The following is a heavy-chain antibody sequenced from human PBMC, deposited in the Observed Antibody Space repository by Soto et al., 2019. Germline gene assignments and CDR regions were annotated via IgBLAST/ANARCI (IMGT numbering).Heavy chain of an antibody. CDR2: IYYSGST. CDR3: ARGGYYYDSSGKFTSYVGTFDP. CDR1: GGSVSSYY. D-gene: IGHD3-22*01. J-gene: IGHJ5*02. V-gene: IGHV4-59*02. Sequence: PSETLSLTCTVSGGSVSSYYWTWIRQPPGKGLEWIGYIYYSGSTNYNPSLKSRVTISVDTSKNQFSLKLSSVTAADTAVYYCARGGYYYDSSGKFTSYVGTFDPWGQGTLVTVSS.